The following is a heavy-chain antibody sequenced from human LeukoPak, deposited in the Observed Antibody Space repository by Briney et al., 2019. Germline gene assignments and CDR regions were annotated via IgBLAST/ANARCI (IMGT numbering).Heavy chain of an antibody. CDR3: ARVSGLLWFGEPRPDAFDI. Sequence: AEMLILTCTGTLGLIISSSYYWGWVRQPPVKGRDCNGSIYYSGSTYYNPSLKSRVTISVDTSKNQFSLKLSSVTAADTAVYYCARVSGLLWFGEPRPDAFDIWGQGTMVTVSS. J-gene: IGHJ3*02. D-gene: IGHD3-10*01. CDR1: LGLIISSSYY. V-gene: IGHV4-39*07. CDR2: IYYSGST.